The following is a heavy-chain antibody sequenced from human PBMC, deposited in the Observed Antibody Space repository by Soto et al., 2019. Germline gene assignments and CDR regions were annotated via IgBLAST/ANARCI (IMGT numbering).Heavy chain of an antibody. V-gene: IGHV3-15*01. CDR2: IKSKTDGGTT. J-gene: IGHJ4*02. Sequence: GGSLRLSCAASGFTFSNAWMSWVRQAPGKGLEWVGRIKSKTDGGTTDYAAPVKGRFTISRDDSKNTLYLQMNSLKTEDTAVYYCPTDRLPPIVYSGSYFDYWGQGTLVTVSS. CDR1: GFTFSNAW. CDR3: PTDRLPPIVYSGSYFDY. D-gene: IGHD1-26*01.